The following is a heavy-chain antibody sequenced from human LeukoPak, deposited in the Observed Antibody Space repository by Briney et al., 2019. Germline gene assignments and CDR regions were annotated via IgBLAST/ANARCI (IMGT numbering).Heavy chain of an antibody. J-gene: IGHJ2*01. CDR1: GFTLSSYG. CDR3: AREVMIVAATTFWYFDL. D-gene: IGHD2-15*01. Sequence: GGSLRLSCAASGFTLSSYGMHWVRQGPGKGLEWVAIISYDGSNKYYGDSVKGRFTISRDNSKNTLFLQMNSLRPEDTAVYYCAREVMIVAATTFWYFDLWGRGTLVTVSS. V-gene: IGHV3-30*03. CDR2: ISYDGSNK.